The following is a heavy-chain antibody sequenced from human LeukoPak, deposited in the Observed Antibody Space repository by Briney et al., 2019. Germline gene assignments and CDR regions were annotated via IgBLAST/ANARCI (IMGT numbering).Heavy chain of an antibody. CDR3: ARDSCGDFDYLDV. CDR2: IYYSGST. CDR1: GGSITSNY. V-gene: IGHV4-59*01. Sequence: TASETLSLTCTVSGGSITSNYWSWVRQPPGKGLEWIGYIYYSGSTNYSPSLKSRVAISIDTPKKQFSLKLSSVTAADTAVYYCARDSCGDFDYLDVWGKGTTVTVSS. D-gene: IGHD4-17*01. J-gene: IGHJ6*03.